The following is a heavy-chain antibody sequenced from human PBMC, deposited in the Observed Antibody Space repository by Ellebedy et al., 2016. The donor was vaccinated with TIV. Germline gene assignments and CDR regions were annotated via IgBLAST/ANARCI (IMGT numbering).Heavy chain of an antibody. CDR2: MNPHSGNT. CDR1: GYTFNNYV. D-gene: IGHD3-22*01. Sequence: AASVKVSCKASGYTFNNYVINWVRQAIGQGLEWMGWMNPHSGNTGFTQEFQGRVTMTRKTSISTVYMELSSLRSEDTAVYYCASISSAYWGHYYLMDFWGQGTTITVSS. V-gene: IGHV1-8*01. J-gene: IGHJ6*02. CDR3: ASISSAYWGHYYLMDF.